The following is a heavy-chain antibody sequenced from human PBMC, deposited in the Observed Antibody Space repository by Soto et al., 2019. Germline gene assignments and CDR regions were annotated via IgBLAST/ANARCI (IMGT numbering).Heavy chain of an antibody. CDR2: ISYDGSDK. V-gene: IGHV3-30*18. CDR3: AKGGRQWLVTSDFNY. Sequence: GGSLRLSCAASRVTISGHAMHWVRQAPGKGLEWLAVISYDGSDKFYGDSVKGRFTISRDNSKNTLFLQVNSLREEDTAVYYCAKGGRQWLVTSDFNYWGQGA. J-gene: IGHJ4*02. D-gene: IGHD6-19*01. CDR1: RVTISGHA.